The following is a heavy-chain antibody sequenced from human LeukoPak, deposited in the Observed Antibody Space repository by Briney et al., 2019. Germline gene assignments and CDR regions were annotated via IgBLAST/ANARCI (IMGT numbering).Heavy chain of an antibody. J-gene: IGHJ6*02. CDR2: ISGSGGST. Sequence: PGGSLRLSCAASGFTFSSYAMSWVRQAPGKGLEWVSAISGSGGSTYYADSVRGRFTISRDNSKNTLYLQMNSLRAEDTAVYYCAKDERVGTTYRGYGMDVWGQGTTVTVSS. CDR1: GFTFSSYA. V-gene: IGHV3-23*01. D-gene: IGHD1-14*01. CDR3: AKDERVGTTYRGYGMDV.